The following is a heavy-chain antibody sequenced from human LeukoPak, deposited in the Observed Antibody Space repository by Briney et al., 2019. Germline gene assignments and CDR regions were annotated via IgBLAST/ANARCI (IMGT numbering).Heavy chain of an antibody. CDR1: GFTFSSYA. D-gene: IGHD4-23*01. V-gene: IGHV3-23*01. CDR3: ANRDYGGRPRL. J-gene: IGHJ4*02. CDR2: ISGSGGST. Sequence: GGSLRLSCAAPGFTFSSYAMSWVRQAPGKGLEWVSAISGSGGSTYYADSVKGRFTISRDNSKNTLYLQMNSLRAEDTAVYYCANRDYGGRPRLWGQGTLVTVSS.